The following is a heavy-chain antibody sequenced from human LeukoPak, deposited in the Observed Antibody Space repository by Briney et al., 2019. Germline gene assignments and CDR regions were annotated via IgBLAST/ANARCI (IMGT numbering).Heavy chain of an antibody. CDR3: ARAVGYCSGGSCYSGWFDP. J-gene: IGHJ5*02. V-gene: IGHV4-39*01. CDR2: IYYSGST. D-gene: IGHD2-15*01. CDR1: GGSISSSSYY. Sequence: SETLSLTCTVSGGSISSSSYYWGWIRQPPGKGLEWIGSIYYSGSTYYNPSLKSRVTISVDTSKNQFSLKMTSVTAADTAVYYCARAVGYCSGGSCYSGWFDPWGQGTLVTVSS.